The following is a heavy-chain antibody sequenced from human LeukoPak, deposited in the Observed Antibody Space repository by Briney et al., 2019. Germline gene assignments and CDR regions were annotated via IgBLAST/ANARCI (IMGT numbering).Heavy chain of an antibody. CDR1: GFTVSSNY. J-gene: IGHJ5*02. Sequence: GGSLRLSCAASGFTVSSNYMSWVRQAPGKGLEWVANIKQDGSEKYYVDSVKGRFTISRDNAKNSLYLQMNSLRAEDTAVYYCARVSHLYGDYRWFDPWGQGTLVTVSS. CDR2: IKQDGSEK. V-gene: IGHV3-7*01. CDR3: ARVSHLYGDYRWFDP. D-gene: IGHD4-17*01.